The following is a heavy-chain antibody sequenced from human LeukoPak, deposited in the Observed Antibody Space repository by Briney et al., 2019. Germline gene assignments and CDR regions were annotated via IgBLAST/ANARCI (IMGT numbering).Heavy chain of an antibody. V-gene: IGHV1-2*02. CDR2: INPNSGGT. J-gene: IGHJ4*02. CDR1: GYTFTGYY. D-gene: IGHD3-3*01. CDR3: ARATTIFGGSNNFDY. Sequence: ASVKVSCKASGYTFTGYYMHWVRQAPGQGLEWMGWINPNSGGTNYAQKFQGRVTMTRDTSISTAYMELSRLRSDDTAVYYCARATTIFGGSNNFDYWGQGTLVTVSS.